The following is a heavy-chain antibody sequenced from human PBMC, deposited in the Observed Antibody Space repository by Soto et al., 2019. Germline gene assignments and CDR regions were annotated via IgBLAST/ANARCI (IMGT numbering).Heavy chain of an antibody. D-gene: IGHD4-17*01. Sequence: GGSLRLSCAASGFTFSSYAMSWVRQAPGKGLEWVSAISGSGGSTYYADSVKGRFTISRDNSKNTLYLQMNSLRAEDTAVYYCAKSRAVTTTLNYYYYYYMDVWGKGTTVTVSS. CDR2: ISGSGGST. CDR1: GFTFSSYA. V-gene: IGHV3-23*01. CDR3: AKSRAVTTTLNYYYYYYMDV. J-gene: IGHJ6*03.